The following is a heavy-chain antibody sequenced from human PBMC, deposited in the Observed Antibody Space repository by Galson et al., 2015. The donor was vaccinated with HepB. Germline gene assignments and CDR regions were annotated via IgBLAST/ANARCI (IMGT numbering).Heavy chain of an antibody. CDR3: ARDRVDIVVVPAALRNYYYYGMDV. CDR2: IKQDGSEK. Sequence: SLRLSCAASGFTFSRYWMSWVRQAPGKGLEWVANIKQDGSEKYYVDSVKGRFTISRDNAKNSLYLQMNSLRAEDTAVYYCARDRVDIVVVPAALRNYYYYGMDVWGQGTTVTVSS. D-gene: IGHD2-2*01. V-gene: IGHV3-7*03. J-gene: IGHJ6*02. CDR1: GFTFSRYW.